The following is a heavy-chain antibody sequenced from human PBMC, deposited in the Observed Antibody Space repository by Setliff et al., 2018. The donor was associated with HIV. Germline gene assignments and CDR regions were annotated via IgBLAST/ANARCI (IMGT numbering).Heavy chain of an antibody. D-gene: IGHD3-22*01. CDR2: INNSRRT. J-gene: IGHJ6*03. Sequence: SETLSLTCAVYGGSFSGFYWNWIRQAPGKGLEWIGEINNSRRTKYNPSLKSRVTISVDTSKNQFSLKLSSVTAADTAFYYCARGFSGDYLFTGYLDVWGKGTTVTVSS. CDR3: ARGFSGDYLFTGYLDV. CDR1: GGSFSGFY. V-gene: IGHV4-34*01.